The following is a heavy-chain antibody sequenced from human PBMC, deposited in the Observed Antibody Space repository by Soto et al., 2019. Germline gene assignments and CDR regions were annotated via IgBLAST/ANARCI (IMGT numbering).Heavy chain of an antibody. CDR3: VKSLSMTTHYYYGMDV. D-gene: IGHD4-17*01. V-gene: IGHV3-64D*06. CDR1: GFTFSSYA. Sequence: GGSLRLSCSASGFTFSSYAMHWVRQAPGKGLEYVSAISSNGGSTYYADSVKGRFTISRDNSKNTLYLQMSSLRAEDTAVYYCVKSLSMTTHYYYGMDVWGQGTTVTVS. CDR2: ISSNGGST. J-gene: IGHJ6*02.